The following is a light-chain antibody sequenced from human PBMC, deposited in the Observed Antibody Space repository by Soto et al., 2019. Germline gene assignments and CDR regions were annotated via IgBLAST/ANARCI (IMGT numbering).Light chain of an antibody. CDR2: EVT. Sequence: QSALTQPPSASGSPGQSVTISCTGTSSDVGGYYSVSWYQQHPGEAPKLMIYEVTKRPSGVPDRFSGSKSGSTASLTVSGLQAEDEADYYCSSYAGINNLAVFGTGTKLTVL. CDR1: SSDVGGYYS. J-gene: IGLJ1*01. V-gene: IGLV2-8*01. CDR3: SSYAGINNLAV.